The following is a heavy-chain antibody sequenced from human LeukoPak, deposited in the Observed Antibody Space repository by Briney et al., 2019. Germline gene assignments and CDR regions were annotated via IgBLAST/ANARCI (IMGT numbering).Heavy chain of an antibody. V-gene: IGHV4-31*03. CDR2: IYYSGTT. CDR1: GGSISSGGYY. D-gene: IGHD5-12*01. Sequence: PSETLSLTCTVSGGSISSGGYYWSWIRQHPGKGLEWIGYIYYSGTTYYNPSLKSRVTISVDTSKKQFSLKLSSVTAADTAVYYCARHGGYDHYYYYMDVWGKGTTVTVSS. J-gene: IGHJ6*03. CDR3: ARHGGYDHYYYYMDV.